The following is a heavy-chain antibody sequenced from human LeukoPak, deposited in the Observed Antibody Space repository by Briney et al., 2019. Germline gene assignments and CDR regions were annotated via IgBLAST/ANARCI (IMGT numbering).Heavy chain of an antibody. CDR1: GSTFSSYG. CDR3: ARSEGYYDILTGYYYYYGMDV. V-gene: IGHV3-33*01. Sequence: GGSLRLSCAASGSTFSSYGMHWVRQAPGKGLEWVAVIWYDGSNKYYADSVKGRFTISRDNSKNTLYLQMNSLRAEDTAVYYRARSEGYYDILTGYYYYYGMDVWGKGTTVTVSS. CDR2: IWYDGSNK. J-gene: IGHJ6*04. D-gene: IGHD3-9*01.